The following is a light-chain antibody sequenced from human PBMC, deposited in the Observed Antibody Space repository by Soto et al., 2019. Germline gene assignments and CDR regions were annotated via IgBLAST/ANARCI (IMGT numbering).Light chain of an antibody. J-gene: IGKJ2*01. CDR3: QQYDKWPHT. CDR1: QSLSRN. CDR2: YAS. V-gene: IGKV3-15*01. Sequence: EMVMTHSPATLSVSPGERATLSCRASQSLSRNLAWYQQQPGQAPRILIFYASTRATGIPARFSGSGSGTDFTLTISSLQSEDFAVYYCQQYDKWPHTFGQGTKLEIK.